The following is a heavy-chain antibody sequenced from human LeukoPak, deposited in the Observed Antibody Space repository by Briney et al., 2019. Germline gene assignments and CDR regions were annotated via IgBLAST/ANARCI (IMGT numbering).Heavy chain of an antibody. V-gene: IGHV1-18*01. J-gene: IGHJ6*03. CDR2: ISAYNGNT. D-gene: IGHD3-10*01. CDR3: ARDRYYYGSGSYYPLGYYYYYMDV. Sequence: ASVKVSCKASGYTFTSYGISWVRQAPGQGLEWMGWISAYNGNTNYAQKLQGRVTMTTDTSTSTAYMELSSLRSEDTAVYYCARDRYYYGSGSYYPLGYYYYYMDVWGKGTTVTVSS. CDR1: GYTFTSYG.